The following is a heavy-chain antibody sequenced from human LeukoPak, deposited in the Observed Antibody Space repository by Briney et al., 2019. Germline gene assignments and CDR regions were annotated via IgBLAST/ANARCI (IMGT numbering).Heavy chain of an antibody. CDR2: IYSGGST. D-gene: IGHD3-10*01. CDR1: GFTVSSNY. V-gene: IGHV3-53*01. Sequence: GGSLRLSCAASGFTVSSNYMSWVRQAPGKGLEWVSVIYSGGSTYYADSVKGRFTISRDNSKNTLYLQVNSLRAEDTAVHYCARVLSGRGSLYSYYYYMDVWGKGTTVTISS. J-gene: IGHJ6*03. CDR3: ARVLSGRGSLYSYYYYMDV.